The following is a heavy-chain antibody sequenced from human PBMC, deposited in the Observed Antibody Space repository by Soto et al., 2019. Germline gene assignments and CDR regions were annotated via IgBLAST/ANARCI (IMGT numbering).Heavy chain of an antibody. D-gene: IGHD3-10*01. CDR1: GGSISSGVHS. V-gene: IGHV4-30-2*06. Sequence: QLHLQESGSGLVKPSQTLSLTCTVSGGSISSGVHSWNWIRQSPGKDLEWIGYIYHSGTTNYNPSLQSRVTISVDNSKNEFSLKLSSVTAADTAIYYCARDRKVRGWLDTWGQGTPVTVSS. J-gene: IGHJ5*02. CDR2: IYHSGTT. CDR3: ARDRKVRGWLDT.